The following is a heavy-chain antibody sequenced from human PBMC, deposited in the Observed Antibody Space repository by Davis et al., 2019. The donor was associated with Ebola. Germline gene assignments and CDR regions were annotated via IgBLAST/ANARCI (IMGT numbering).Heavy chain of an antibody. D-gene: IGHD2/OR15-2a*01. CDR3: ARSLNIEYFDY. Sequence: MPSETLSLTCTVSGVSVSSGAYYWNWIRQSPGKGLEWIGYIYNIGRTNYSPSLRSRVTISLDTSKNQFSLRLTSVTAGDTALYYCARSLNIEYFDYWGQGNLVTVSS. J-gene: IGHJ4*02. CDR1: GVSVSSGAYY. V-gene: IGHV4-61*08. CDR2: IYNIGRT.